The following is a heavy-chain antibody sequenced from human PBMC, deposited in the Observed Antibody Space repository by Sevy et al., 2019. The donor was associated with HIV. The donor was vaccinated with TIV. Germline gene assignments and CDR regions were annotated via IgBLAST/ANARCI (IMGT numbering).Heavy chain of an antibody. Sequence: SETLSLTCSVSGVSISSSSYDWGWLRQPPGKGLEWIGGIYYSGSTYYNPSLMSRVTVSVDTSKNQFSLNLRSVTAADTAVSYCERHGGIVDRAFDFWGRGTLVTVSS. CDR1: GVSISSSSYD. CDR2: IYYSGST. CDR3: ERHGGIVDRAFDF. J-gene: IGHJ4*02. V-gene: IGHV4-39*01. D-gene: IGHD2-21*01.